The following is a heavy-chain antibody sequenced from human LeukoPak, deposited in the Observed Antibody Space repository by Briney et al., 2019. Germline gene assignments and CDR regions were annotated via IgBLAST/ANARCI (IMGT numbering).Heavy chain of an antibody. V-gene: IGHV4-59*12. CDR3: ARLGNYDFWSGYFNTRYYFDY. D-gene: IGHD3-3*01. CDR1: GGSISSYY. Sequence: SETLSLTCTVSGGSISSYYWSWIRQPPGKGLEWIGSIYYSGSTYYNPSLKSRVTISVDTSKNQFSLKLSSVTAADTAVYYCARLGNYDFWSGYFNTRYYFDYWGQGTLVTVSS. J-gene: IGHJ4*02. CDR2: IYYSGST.